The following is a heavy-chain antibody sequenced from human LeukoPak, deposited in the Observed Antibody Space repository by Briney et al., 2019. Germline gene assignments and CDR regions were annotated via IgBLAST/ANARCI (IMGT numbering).Heavy chain of an antibody. V-gene: IGHV3-23*01. CDR2: ISGSGGST. J-gene: IGHJ4*02. CDR1: GFTFSSYA. Sequence: GGSLTLSCLASGFTFSSYAMSWVRPAPGKGLEWVSGISGSGGSTYYADSVKGRFTISRDNSKNTLFLQMNSLRAEDTAVYYCAKETYSSGWYPYFDYWGQGTLVTVSS. CDR3: AKETYSSGWYPYFDY. D-gene: IGHD6-19*01.